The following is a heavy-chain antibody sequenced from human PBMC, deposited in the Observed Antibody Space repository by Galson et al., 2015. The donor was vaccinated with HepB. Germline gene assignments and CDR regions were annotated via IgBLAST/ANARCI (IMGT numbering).Heavy chain of an antibody. CDR1: EFTFSDYT. CDR2: VSDDGNNR. J-gene: IGHJ6*02. D-gene: IGHD1-1*01. Sequence: SLRLSCAASEFTFSDYTIHWVRQAPGKGLEWVAGVSDDGNNRYYADSVKGRFFISRDNSMNTVYLEMNTLTPEDAAVFYCVRVWDRGRTTRWSNYYYGMDAWGQGTTVTVSS. CDR3: VRVWDRGRTTRWSNYYYGMDA. V-gene: IGHV3-30*04.